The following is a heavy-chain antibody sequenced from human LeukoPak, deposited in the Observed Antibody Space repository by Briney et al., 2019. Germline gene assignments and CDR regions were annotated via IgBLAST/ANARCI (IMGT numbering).Heavy chain of an antibody. V-gene: IGHV3-20*04. CDR1: GFTFDDYG. D-gene: IGHD3-22*01. CDR3: ARDLSGYYDSSEIDY. J-gene: IGHJ4*02. CDR2: INWNGGST. Sequence: GGSLRLSCAASGFTFDDYGMSWVRQAPGKGLEWVSGINWNGGSTGYADSVKGRFTISRDNAKNSLYLQMNSLRAEDTAVYYCARDLSGYYDSSEIDYWGQGTLVTVSS.